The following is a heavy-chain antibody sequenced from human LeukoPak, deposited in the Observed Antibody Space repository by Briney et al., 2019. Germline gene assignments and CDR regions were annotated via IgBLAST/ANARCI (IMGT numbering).Heavy chain of an antibody. V-gene: IGHV3-48*04. CDR1: GFTFSSYS. Sequence: GSLRLSCAASGFTFSSYSMNWVRQAPGKGLEWVSYISSSSSTIYYADSVKGRFTISRDNAKNSLYLQMNSLRAEDTAVYYCARDIYYDSSGYYGSIYWGQGTLVTV. CDR2: ISSSSSTI. J-gene: IGHJ4*02. D-gene: IGHD3-22*01. CDR3: ARDIYYDSSGYYGSIY.